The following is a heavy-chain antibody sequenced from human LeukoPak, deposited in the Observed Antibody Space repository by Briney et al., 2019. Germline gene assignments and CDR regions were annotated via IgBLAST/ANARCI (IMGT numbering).Heavy chain of an antibody. Sequence: PSETLSLTPAVSGYSISSGYYWGWIRQPPGKGLEWIGSIYHSGSTYYNPSLKSRVTISVDTSKNQFSLKLSSVTAADTAVYYCARRVKGGYEGWFDPWGQGTLVTVSS. J-gene: IGHJ5*02. CDR3: ARRVKGGYEGWFDP. CDR1: GYSISSGYY. D-gene: IGHD5-12*01. CDR2: IYHSGST. V-gene: IGHV4-38-2*01.